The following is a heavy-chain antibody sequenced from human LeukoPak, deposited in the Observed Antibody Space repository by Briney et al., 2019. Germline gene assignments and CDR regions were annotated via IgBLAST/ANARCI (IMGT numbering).Heavy chain of an antibody. V-gene: IGHV4-39*07. CDR2: MYYTGNT. J-gene: IGHJ5*02. CDR1: GGSISSRSYS. CDR3: AKGYTNGVNQEIWLDP. D-gene: IGHD2-8*01. Sequence: SETLSLTCTVSGGSISSRSYSWGWIRQPPGKGLEWIGSMYYTGNTDYNPSLKSRLTMSVDTSKNQFSLKLSSVTAADTAVYFCAKGYTNGVNQEIWLDPWGQGTLVTVSS.